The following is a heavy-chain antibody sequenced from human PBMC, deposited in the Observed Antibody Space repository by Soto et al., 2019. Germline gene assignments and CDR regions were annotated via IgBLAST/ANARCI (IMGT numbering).Heavy chain of an antibody. J-gene: IGHJ4*02. CDR2: ISGSGGST. CDR1: GFTFSSYA. V-gene: IGHV3-23*01. CDR3: AKVKQVKHIVVVVAATATYYFDY. Sequence: GGSLRLSCAASGFTFSSYAMSWVRQAPGKGLEWVSAISGSGGSTYYADSVKGRFTISRDNSKNTLYLQMNSLRAEDTAVYYCAKVKQVKHIVVVVAATATYYFDYWGQGTLVTVSS. D-gene: IGHD2-15*01.